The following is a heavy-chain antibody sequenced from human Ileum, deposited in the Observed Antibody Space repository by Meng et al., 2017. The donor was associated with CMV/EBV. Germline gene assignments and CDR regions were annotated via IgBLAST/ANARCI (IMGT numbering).Heavy chain of an antibody. V-gene: IGHV3-11*06. CDR1: VSSFSDFT. Sequence: VASVVDFVMPLGSLRLSVAASVSSFSDFTMTCIRRAPGKGPEWVSLISQDNTYTNYADSVKGRFTISRDNAKNLLLLQMNSLRVEDTALYYCARGHYDSFWGPETLVTVSS. CDR3: ARGHYDSF. D-gene: IGHD3-22*01. CDR2: ISQDNTYT. J-gene: IGHJ4*02.